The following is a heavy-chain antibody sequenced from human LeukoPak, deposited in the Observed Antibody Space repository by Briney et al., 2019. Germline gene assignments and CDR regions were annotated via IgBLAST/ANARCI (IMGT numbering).Heavy chain of an antibody. Sequence: SETLSLTCAVSGASISTVGYYWGWIRQAPEKGLEWIGKVDYRGITQYDPSLKSRVIMSLDTSKNQFSLKLSSVTAADTAMYYCAKYASGTMRDYWGQGTLVTVSS. CDR3: AKYASGTMRDY. CDR1: GASISTVGYY. V-gene: IGHV4-39*01. D-gene: IGHD3-10*01. J-gene: IGHJ4*02. CDR2: VDYRGIT.